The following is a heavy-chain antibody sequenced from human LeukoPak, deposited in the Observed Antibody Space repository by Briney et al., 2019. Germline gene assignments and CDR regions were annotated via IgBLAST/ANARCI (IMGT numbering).Heavy chain of an antibody. V-gene: IGHV1-3*04. J-gene: IGHJ4*02. CDR3: ARAPGSGSYSAFDY. D-gene: IGHD1-26*01. CDR1: GGTFSSYA. CDR2: INTGNGNT. Sequence: GASVKVSCKASGGTFSSYAISWVRQAPGQRLEWMGWINTGNGNTKYSQRFQGRVTITRDASARTAYMDLSSLRSEDTAVYYCARAPGSGSYSAFDYWGQGTLVTVSS.